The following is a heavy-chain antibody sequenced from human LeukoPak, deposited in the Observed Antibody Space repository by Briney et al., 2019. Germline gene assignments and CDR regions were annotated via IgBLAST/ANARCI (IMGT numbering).Heavy chain of an antibody. J-gene: IGHJ4*02. CDR2: IYTSGST. CDR1: GGSISSYY. V-gene: IGHV4-4*07. D-gene: IGHD2-15*01. Sequence: SETLSLTCTVSGGSISSYYWSWIRQPAGKGLEWIGRIYTSGSTNYNPSLKSRVTISVDTSKNQFSLKLSSVTAADTAVYYCARDRCSGGSCYPSDYWGQGTLVTVSS. CDR3: ARDRCSGGSCYPSDY.